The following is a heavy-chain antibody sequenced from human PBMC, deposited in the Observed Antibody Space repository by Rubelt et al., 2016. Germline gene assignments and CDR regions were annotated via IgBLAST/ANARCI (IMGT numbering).Heavy chain of an antibody. CDR2: INAGNGNT. J-gene: IGHJ4*02. D-gene: IGHD1-1*01. CDR3: ARDVRESSNWYEEGNDY. Sequence: QVQLVQSGAEVKKPGASVKVSCKASGYTFTSYAMHWVRQAPGQRLEWMGWINAGNGNTKYSQKLQGRVTITRDTSASTAYMGLSSLRSEDTAVYYCARDVRESSNWYEEGNDYWGPGAQVTVSS. V-gene: IGHV1-3*01. CDR1: GYTFTSYA.